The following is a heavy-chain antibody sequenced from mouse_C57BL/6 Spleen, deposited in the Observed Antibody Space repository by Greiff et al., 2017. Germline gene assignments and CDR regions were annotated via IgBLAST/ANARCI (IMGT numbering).Heavy chain of an antibody. CDR3: AYDYDYAMDY. J-gene: IGHJ4*01. D-gene: IGHD2-4*01. CDR1: GYAFSSSW. CDR2: IYPGDGDT. V-gene: IGHV1-82*01. Sequence: QVQLQQSGPELVKPGASVKISCKASGYAFSSSWMNWVKQRPGKGLEWLGRIYPGDGDTNYNGKFKGKATLTADKSSSTAYMQLSSLTSEDSAVYFCAYDYDYAMDYWGQGTSVTVSS.